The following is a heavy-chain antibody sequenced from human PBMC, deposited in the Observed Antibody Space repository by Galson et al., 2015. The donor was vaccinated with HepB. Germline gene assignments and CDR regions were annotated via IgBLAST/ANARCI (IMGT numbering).Heavy chain of an antibody. V-gene: IGHV5-51*01. J-gene: IGHJ5*02. D-gene: IGHD3-10*01. Sequence: DSDTRYSPSFQGQVTISADKSISTAYLQWSSLKASDTAMYYCARLGGEIGYNWFDPWGQGTLVTVSS. CDR3: ARLGGEIGYNWFDP. CDR2: DSDT.